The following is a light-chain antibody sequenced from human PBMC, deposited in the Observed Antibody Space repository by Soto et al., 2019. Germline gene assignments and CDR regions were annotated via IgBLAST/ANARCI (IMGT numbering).Light chain of an antibody. Sequence: QSALTQPPSASGSPGQSVTFSCTGTSGDVGAYNSFSWYQQHPGKAPKLMIYEVNKRPSGVPDRFSGSKSGNTASLTVSGLQAEDEADYYCSSYAGSNNLLFGGGTKVTVL. V-gene: IGLV2-8*01. CDR1: SGDVGAYNS. J-gene: IGLJ3*02. CDR3: SSYAGSNNLL. CDR2: EVN.